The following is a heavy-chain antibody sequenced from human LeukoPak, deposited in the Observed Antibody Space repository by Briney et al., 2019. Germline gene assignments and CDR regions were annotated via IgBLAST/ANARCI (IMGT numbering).Heavy chain of an antibody. J-gene: IGHJ3*02. CDR1: GYTFTSYD. D-gene: IGHD3-3*01. CDR3: ARAVITIFGVVTHAFDI. CDR2: MNPNSGNT. V-gene: IGHV1-8*01. Sequence: ASVKVSCKASGYTFTSYDINWVRQATGQGLEWMGWMNPNSGNTGYAQKFQGRVTMTRNTSISTAYMELSSLRSEDTAVYYCARAVITIFGVVTHAFDIWGQGTTVTVSS.